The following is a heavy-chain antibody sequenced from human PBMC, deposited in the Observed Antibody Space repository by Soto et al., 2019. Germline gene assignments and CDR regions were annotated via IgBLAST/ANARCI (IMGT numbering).Heavy chain of an antibody. CDR1: GFTFSSYS. J-gene: IGHJ5*02. CDR2: ISSSSSYI. CDR3: ARDKARRSNWFDP. Sequence: PGGSLRLSCAASGFTFSSYSMNWVRQAPGKGLEWVSSISSSSSYIYYADSVKGRFTISRDNAKNSLYLQMNSLRAEDTAVYYCARDKARRSNWFDPWGQGTLVTVSS. V-gene: IGHV3-21*01. D-gene: IGHD3-3*01.